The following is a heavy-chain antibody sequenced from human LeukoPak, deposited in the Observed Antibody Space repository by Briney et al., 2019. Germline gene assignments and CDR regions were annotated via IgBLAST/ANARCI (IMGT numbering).Heavy chain of an antibody. J-gene: IGHJ4*02. CDR1: GFTFSSYA. D-gene: IGHD3-22*01. CDR2: ISGSGSST. CDR3: AKDRLLYYYDSSGYFDY. Sequence: GGSLRLSCVASGFTFSSYAMSWVRQAPGKGLEWVSAISGSGSSTYYADSVKGRFTISRDNSKNTLYLQMNSLRAEDTAVYYCAKDRLLYYYDSSGYFDYWGQGTLVTVSS. V-gene: IGHV3-23*01.